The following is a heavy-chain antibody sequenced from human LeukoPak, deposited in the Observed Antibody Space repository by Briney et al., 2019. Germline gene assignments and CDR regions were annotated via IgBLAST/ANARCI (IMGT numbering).Heavy chain of an antibody. D-gene: IGHD6-13*01. J-gene: IGHJ4*02. CDR2: IYSSGSN. V-gene: IGHV4-4*07. CDR1: GGSISGYF. CDR3: ARRSSWTDFDY. Sequence: SETLSLTCTVSGGSISGYFWSWIRQPAGKGLEWIGRIYSSGSNNYNPSLKSRVTISVDTSKNQFSLKLSSVTAADTAVYYCARRSSWTDFDYWGQGTLVTVSS.